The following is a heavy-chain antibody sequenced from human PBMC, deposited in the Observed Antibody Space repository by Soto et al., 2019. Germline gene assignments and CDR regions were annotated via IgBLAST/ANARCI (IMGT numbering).Heavy chain of an antibody. V-gene: IGHV4-30-2*01. D-gene: IGHD3-22*01. CDR2: IYHSGST. CDR1: GGSISSGGYS. CDR3: ASIRGGSDSRGYDY. J-gene: IGHJ4*02. Sequence: QLQLQESGSGLVKPSQTLSLTCAVSGGSISSGGYSWSWIRQPPGKGLEWIGYIYHSGSTYYNPASKRRGTISVDRTKTPFSLKLSSVTAADPAVYYCASIRGGSDSRGYDYWGQGTLVTVSS.